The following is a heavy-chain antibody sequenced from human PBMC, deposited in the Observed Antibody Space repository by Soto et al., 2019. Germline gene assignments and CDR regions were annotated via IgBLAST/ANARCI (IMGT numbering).Heavy chain of an antibody. D-gene: IGHD3-10*01. J-gene: IGHJ6*02. CDR1: GYTFTGYY. Sequence: ASVKVSCKASGYTFTGYYMHWVRQAPGQGLEWMGWINPNSGGPNYAQKFQGRVTMTRDTSISTAYMELSRLRSDDTAVYYCARGSGSGIAVAYYYYGMDAWGQGTTVTVS. CDR3: ARGSGSGIAVAYYYYGMDA. V-gene: IGHV1-2*02. CDR2: INPNSGGP.